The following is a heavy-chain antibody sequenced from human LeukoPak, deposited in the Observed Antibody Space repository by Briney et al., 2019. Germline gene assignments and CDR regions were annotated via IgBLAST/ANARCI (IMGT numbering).Heavy chain of an antibody. V-gene: IGHV3-53*01. Sequence: GGSLRLSCAASGFTFNSNYMSWVRQAPGKGLEWVSVIYSGGSTYYADSVKGRFTISRDNSKNTLYLQMNSLRAEDTAVYYCARRPRAYGMDVWGQGTTVTVSS. CDR3: ARRPRAYGMDV. J-gene: IGHJ6*02. CDR2: IYSGGST. CDR1: GFTFNSNY.